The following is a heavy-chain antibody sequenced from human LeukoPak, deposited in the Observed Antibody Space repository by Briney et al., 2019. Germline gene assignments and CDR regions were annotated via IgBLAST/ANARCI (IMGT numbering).Heavy chain of an antibody. CDR3: ARDRSFNDALDV. CDR1: GFSFSYYW. V-gene: IGHV3-74*01. J-gene: IGHJ3*01. D-gene: IGHD1-26*01. Sequence: GGSLRLSCAACGFSFSYYWMHWVRQAPGKGLEWVSRIDTNGATYADSVKGRFTISRDNAKNTLYLQMDSLRAEDTAVYYCARDRSFNDALDVWGQGTMVSVSS. CDR2: IDTNGA.